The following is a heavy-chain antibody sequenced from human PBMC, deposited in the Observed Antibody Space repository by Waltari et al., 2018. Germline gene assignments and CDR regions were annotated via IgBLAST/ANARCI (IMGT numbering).Heavy chain of an antibody. D-gene: IGHD2-15*01. J-gene: IGHJ4*02. Sequence: EVQLVESGGGLVQPGGSLRLSCAVSGFLYSYYWMDWVRQAPGKGLVWVSRIKSDGNNIKYADSVRGRFTISRDSAKNTFYLQMNSLRAEDTAVYYCTRNPGYWGQGTLVTVAS. V-gene: IGHV3-74*03. CDR3: TRNPGY. CDR2: IKSDGNNI. CDR1: GFLYSYYW.